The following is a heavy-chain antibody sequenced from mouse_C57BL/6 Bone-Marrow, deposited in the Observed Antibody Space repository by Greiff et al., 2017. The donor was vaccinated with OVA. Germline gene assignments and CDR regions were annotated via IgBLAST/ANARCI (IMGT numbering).Heavy chain of an antibody. CDR3: AREDYGSSSCAMDY. Sequence: VQLQQSGAELVRPGASVKLSCKASGYTFTDYYINWVKQRPGQGLEWIARIYPGSGNTYYNEKFKGKATLTAEKSSSTAYMQLSSLTSEDSAVYFCAREDYGSSSCAMDYWGQGTSVTVSS. CDR2: IYPGSGNT. V-gene: IGHV1-76*01. CDR1: GYTFTDYY. D-gene: IGHD1-1*01. J-gene: IGHJ4*01.